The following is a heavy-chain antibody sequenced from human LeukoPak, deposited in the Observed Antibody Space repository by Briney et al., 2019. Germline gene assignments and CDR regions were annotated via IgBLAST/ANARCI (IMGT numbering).Heavy chain of an antibody. J-gene: IGHJ6*02. Sequence: GASVKVSCKASGYTFTGYYMHWVRQAPGQGLEWMGWINPNSGGTNYAQKLQGWVTMTRDTSISTAYMELSRLRSDDTAVYYCARGPPYCGGDCYSIEYYYYYGMDVWGQGTTVTVS. D-gene: IGHD2-21*02. CDR2: INPNSGGT. CDR3: ARGPPYCGGDCYSIEYYYYYGMDV. CDR1: GYTFTGYY. V-gene: IGHV1-2*04.